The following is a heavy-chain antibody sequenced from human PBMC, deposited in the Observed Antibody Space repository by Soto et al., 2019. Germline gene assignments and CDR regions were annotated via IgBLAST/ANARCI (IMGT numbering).Heavy chain of an antibody. CDR2: INHSGST. CDR1: GGSLSGYY. CDR3: ASGYSSSWFRGTFDY. D-gene: IGHD6-13*01. J-gene: IGHJ4*02. Sequence: PSETLSLTCAVYGGSLSGYYWSWIRQPPGKGLEWIGEINHSGSTNYNPSLKSRVTISVDTSKNQFSLKLSSVTAADTAVYYCASGYSSSWFRGTFDYWGQGTLVTVS. V-gene: IGHV4-34*01.